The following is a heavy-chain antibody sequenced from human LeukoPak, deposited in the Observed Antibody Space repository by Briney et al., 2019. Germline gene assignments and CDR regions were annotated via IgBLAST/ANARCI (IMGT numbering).Heavy chain of an antibody. J-gene: IGHJ6*03. CDR3: ARARYYYYYMDV. CDR2: IYPGDSDT. Sequence: GESLKISCKGSGYSFTNYHIAWVRQMPGKGLEWMGIIYPGDSDTRYSPSFQGQVTISADKSISTAYLQWSSLKASDTAMYYCARARYYYYYMDVWGKGTTVTISS. V-gene: IGHV5-51*01. CDR1: GYSFTNYH.